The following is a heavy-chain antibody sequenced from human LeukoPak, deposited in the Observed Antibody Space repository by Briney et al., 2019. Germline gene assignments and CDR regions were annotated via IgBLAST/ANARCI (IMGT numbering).Heavy chain of an antibody. J-gene: IGHJ4*02. CDR1: GFIFSIYE. V-gene: IGHV3-48*03. CDR2: ISDHGKSR. CDR3: ARARIAAPLLDY. D-gene: IGHD6-13*01. Sequence: GGSLRLSCVASGFIFSIYEMNWVRQTPGKGLEWVSYISDHGKSRNYVDSVKGRFTISRDNANNSLYLQMNSLRVEDTAIYFCARARIAAPLLDYWGQGTLVTVSS.